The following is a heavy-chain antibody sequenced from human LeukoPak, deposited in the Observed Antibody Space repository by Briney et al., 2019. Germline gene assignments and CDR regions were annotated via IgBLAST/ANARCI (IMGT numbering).Heavy chain of an antibody. J-gene: IGHJ5*02. V-gene: IGHV4-4*07. Sequence: PSETLSLTCTVSGDSISSGYYWGWIRQPPGKGLEWIGRIYTSGSTNYNPSLKSRVTMSVDTSKNQFSLKLSSVTAADTAVYYCAREQWFGELRHNWFDPWGQGTLVTVSS. CDR3: AREQWFGELRHNWFDP. D-gene: IGHD3-10*01. CDR2: IYTSGST. CDR1: GDSISSGYY.